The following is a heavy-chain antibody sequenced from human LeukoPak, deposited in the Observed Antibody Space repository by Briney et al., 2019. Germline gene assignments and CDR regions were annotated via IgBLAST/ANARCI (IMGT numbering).Heavy chain of an antibody. Sequence: GGSLRLSCAASGFTFDDYAMHWVRQAPGKGLEWVSLISGDGGSTYYADSVKGRFTISRDNSKNSLYLQMNSLRTEDTALYYCAKDYAGTYYDYVWGSYRDNYFDYWGQGTLVTVFS. CDR1: GFTFDDYA. V-gene: IGHV3-43*02. J-gene: IGHJ4*02. CDR2: ISGDGGST. CDR3: AKDYAGTYYDYVWGSYRDNYFDY. D-gene: IGHD3-16*02.